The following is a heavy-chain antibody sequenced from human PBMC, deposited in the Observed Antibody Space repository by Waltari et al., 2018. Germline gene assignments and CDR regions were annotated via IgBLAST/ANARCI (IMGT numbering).Heavy chain of an antibody. CDR3: TRAYYYASSGPPYYFDY. J-gene: IGHJ4*02. CDR1: GFTFGVYA. CDR2: IRSKAYGGTT. V-gene: IGHV3-49*03. D-gene: IGHD3-22*01. Sequence: EVQLVESGGGLVQPGRSLRLSCKASGFTFGVYAMSWFRQAPGKGLEWVGFIRSKAYGGTTEYAASVRGRFTISRDDSISIAYLQINSLKTEDTAVYYCTRAYYYASSGPPYYFDYWGQGTQVTVSS.